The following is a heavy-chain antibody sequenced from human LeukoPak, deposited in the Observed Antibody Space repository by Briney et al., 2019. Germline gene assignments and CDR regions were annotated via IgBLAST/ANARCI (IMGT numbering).Heavy chain of an antibody. CDR2: ISGSGGST. CDR1: GFTFSSYS. D-gene: IGHD3-3*01. CDR3: AKGQNYDFWSGYPYYYYYYGMDV. V-gene: IGHV3-23*01. J-gene: IGHJ6*02. Sequence: GGSLRLSCAASGFTFSSYSMNWVRQAPGKGLEWVSAISGSGGSTYYADSVKGRFTISRDNSKNTLYLQMNSLRAEDTAVYYCAKGQNYDFWSGYPYYYYYYGMDVWGQGTTVTVSS.